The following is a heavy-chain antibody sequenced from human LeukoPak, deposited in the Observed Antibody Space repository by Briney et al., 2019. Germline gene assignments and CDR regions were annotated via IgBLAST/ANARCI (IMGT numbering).Heavy chain of an antibody. CDR2: ISAYKGNT. Sequence: ASVKVSCKASGYTFTSYGISWVRQAPGQGLEWMGWISAYKGNTNYAQKFQGRVKITADESTSTAYMELSSLRSDDTAVYYCARDRRGRYCSSISCYLGCFDPWGQGTLVTVSS. J-gene: IGHJ5*02. CDR1: GYTFTSYG. CDR3: ARDRRGRYCSSISCYLGCFDP. V-gene: IGHV1-18*01. D-gene: IGHD2-2*01.